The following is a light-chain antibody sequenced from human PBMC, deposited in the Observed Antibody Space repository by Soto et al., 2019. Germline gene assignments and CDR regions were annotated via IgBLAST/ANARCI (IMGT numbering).Light chain of an antibody. V-gene: IGLV1-40*01. CDR2: GNS. Sequence: QSVLTQPPSVSGAPGQRVTISCTGSSSNIGAGYDVHWYLQLPGTAPKLLIYGNSNRPSGVPDRFSGSKSGTSASLAITGLQAEDEADYYCQSYDSSLSVPFGGGTKLTVL. J-gene: IGLJ2*01. CDR3: QSYDSSLSVP. CDR1: SSNIGAGYD.